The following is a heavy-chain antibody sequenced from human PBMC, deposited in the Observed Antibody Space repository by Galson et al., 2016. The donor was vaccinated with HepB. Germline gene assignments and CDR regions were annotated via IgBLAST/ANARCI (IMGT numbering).Heavy chain of an antibody. CDR1: GFTFSGFS. V-gene: IGHV3-21*01. J-gene: IGHJ4*02. CDR2: ISSSSNYI. Sequence: SLRLSCAASGFTFSGFSMSWVRQAPGKGLEWVSSISSSSNYIYLAASVKGRFTISRDNAKNSLYLQMNSLRAADTAVYYCARDVRVWGNYRFDYWGQGTLVTVSS. D-gene: IGHD3-16*02. CDR3: ARDVRVWGNYRFDY.